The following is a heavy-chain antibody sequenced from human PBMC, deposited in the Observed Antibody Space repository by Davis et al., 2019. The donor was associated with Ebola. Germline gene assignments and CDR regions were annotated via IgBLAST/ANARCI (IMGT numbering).Heavy chain of an antibody. CDR3: ARDRWIQLSPPGY. Sequence: ESLKISCAASGFTFSSYSMNWVRQAPGKGLVWVSRINSDGSSTSYADSVKGRFTISRDNAKNTLYLQMNSLRAEDTAVYYCARDRWIQLSPPGYWGQGTLVTVSS. CDR2: INSDGSST. J-gene: IGHJ4*02. D-gene: IGHD5-18*01. CDR1: GFTFSSYS. V-gene: IGHV3-74*01.